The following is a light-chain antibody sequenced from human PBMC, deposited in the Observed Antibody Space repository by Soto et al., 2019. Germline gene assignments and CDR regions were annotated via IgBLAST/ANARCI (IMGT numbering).Light chain of an antibody. CDR3: CSYTSRTTYV. CDR1: SSDFNNYDR. V-gene: IGLV2-18*02. J-gene: IGLJ1*01. Sequence: QSALTQPPSVSGSPGQSVTISCTGTSSDFNNYDRVSWYQRPPGTGPKLIIFEVNKRPSGVPDRFSGSKSGNTASLTISGLQSEDEADYFCCSYTSRTTYVFGTGTKVTVL. CDR2: EVN.